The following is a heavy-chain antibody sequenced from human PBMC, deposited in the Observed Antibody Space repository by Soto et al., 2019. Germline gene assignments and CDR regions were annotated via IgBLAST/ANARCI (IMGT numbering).Heavy chain of an antibody. V-gene: IGHV1-2*02. J-gene: IGHJ3*02. Sequence: ASVKVSCKTSGYTFTDYYTHWVRQAPGQGLEWMGWMNPKSGGAYFAQKFQGRVTLTRDTSIGTAYIEVNSLTSDDTAVYFCTRANLEHSDGLYDAFDIWGQGTKVTV. CDR3: TRANLEHSDGLYDAFDI. CDR2: MNPKSGGA. D-gene: IGHD5-18*01. CDR1: GYTFTDYY.